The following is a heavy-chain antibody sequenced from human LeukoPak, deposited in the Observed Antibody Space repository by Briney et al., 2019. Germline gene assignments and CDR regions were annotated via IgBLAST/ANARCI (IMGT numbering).Heavy chain of an antibody. CDR2: INPDGRDT. Sequence: PGGSLRLSCVVSGFTFNRCWMNWVRQAPGKGLEWVAHINPDGRDTYYVDSVKGRFTISRDNAQNSMYLQMNSLRVEDTAVYYCAKSDQSTVTTRALAFDYWGQGTLVTVSS. D-gene: IGHD4-17*01. J-gene: IGHJ4*02. CDR1: GFTFNRCW. V-gene: IGHV3-7*03. CDR3: AKSDQSTVTTRALAFDY.